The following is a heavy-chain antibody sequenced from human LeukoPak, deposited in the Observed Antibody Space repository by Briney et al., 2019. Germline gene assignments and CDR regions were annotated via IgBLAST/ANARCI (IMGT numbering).Heavy chain of an antibody. J-gene: IGHJ4*02. CDR3: ARHPHS. CDR2: IYPGDSDT. CDR1: GYSLTSYW. V-gene: IGHV5-51*01. Sequence: GEALKISRKGSGYSLTSYWLGWVRQMPGKGLEWMGIIYPGDSDTRYSPSFQGQVTISADTSISTAYLQWSSLKASDTAMYYCARHPHSWGQGTLVTVSS.